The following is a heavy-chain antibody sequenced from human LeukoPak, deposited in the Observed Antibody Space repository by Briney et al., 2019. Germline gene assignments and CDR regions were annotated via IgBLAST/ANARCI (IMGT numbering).Heavy chain of an antibody. CDR2: ISWNSGSI. CDR1: GFTFDDYA. D-gene: IGHD6-13*01. Sequence: GGSLRLSCAASGFTFDDYAMHWVRQAPGKGLEWVSGISWNSGSIGYADSVKGRFTISRDNAKNSLYLQMNSLRAEDTAVYYCARDPVSSWYGSYYYYGMDVWGQGTTVTVSS. V-gene: IGHV3-9*01. CDR3: ARDPVSSWYGSYYYYGMDV. J-gene: IGHJ6*02.